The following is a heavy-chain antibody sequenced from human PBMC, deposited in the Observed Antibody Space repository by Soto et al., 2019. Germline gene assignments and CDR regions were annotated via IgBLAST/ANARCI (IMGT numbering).Heavy chain of an antibody. V-gene: IGHV3-23*04. Sequence: VQLVESGGGVVQPGRSLRLSCAASGFTFSSYGMHWVRQAPGKGLEWVSAISGSGGSTYYADSVKGRFTISRDNSKNTLYLQMNSLRAEDTAVYYCAKNVGAFYYFDYWGQGTLVTVSS. D-gene: IGHD1-26*01. CDR2: ISGSGGST. J-gene: IGHJ4*02. CDR1: GFTFSSYG. CDR3: AKNVGAFYYFDY.